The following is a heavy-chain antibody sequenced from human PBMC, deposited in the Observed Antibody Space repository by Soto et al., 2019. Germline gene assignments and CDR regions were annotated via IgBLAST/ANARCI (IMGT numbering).Heavy chain of an antibody. CDR2: ISYDGSNK. CDR3: AREPDLGAGSLDGGYYYYYYYGMDV. V-gene: IGHV3-30-3*01. D-gene: IGHD3-10*01. Sequence: GGSLRLSCAASGFTFSSYAMHWVRQAPGKGLEWVAVISYDGSNKYYADSVKGRFTISRDNSKNTLYLQMNSLRAEDTAVYYCAREPDLGAGSLDGGYYYYYYYGMDVWGQGTTVTVSS. J-gene: IGHJ6*02. CDR1: GFTFSSYA.